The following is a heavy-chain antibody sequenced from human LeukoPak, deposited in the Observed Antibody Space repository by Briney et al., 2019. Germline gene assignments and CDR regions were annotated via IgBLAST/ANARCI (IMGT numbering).Heavy chain of an antibody. CDR1: GFTFSSYA. J-gene: IGHJ4*02. D-gene: IGHD1-26*01. V-gene: IGHV3-30-3*01. Sequence: GRSLRLSCAASGFTFSSYAMHWVRQAPGKGLEWVAVISYDGSNKYYADSVKGRFTISRDNSKNTLYLQMNSLRAEDTAVYDCARDKESGSYLDYWGQGTLVTVSS. CDR3: ARDKESGSYLDY. CDR2: ISYDGSNK.